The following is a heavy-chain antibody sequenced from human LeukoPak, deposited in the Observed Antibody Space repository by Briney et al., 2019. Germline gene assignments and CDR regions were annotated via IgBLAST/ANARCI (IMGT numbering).Heavy chain of an antibody. CDR1: GFTFSSYE. D-gene: IGHD3-10*01. CDR2: ISSSGSTI. Sequence: QPGGSLRLSCAASGFTFSSYEMNWVRQAPGKGLEWVSYISSSGSTIYYADSVKGRFTISRDNAKNSLYLQMNSLRAEDTAVYYCARGPWEGSSNWGQGTLVTVSS. V-gene: IGHV3-48*03. CDR3: ARGPWEGSSN. J-gene: IGHJ4*02.